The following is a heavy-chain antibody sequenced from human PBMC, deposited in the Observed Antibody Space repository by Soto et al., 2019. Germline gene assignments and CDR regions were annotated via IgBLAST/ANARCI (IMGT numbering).Heavy chain of an antibody. D-gene: IGHD6-13*01. CDR2: IIPIFGTA. V-gene: IGHV1-69*13. Sequence: GASVKVSCKASGGIFSSYAISWVRQAPGQGLEWMGGIIPIFGTANYAQKFQGRVTITADESTSTAYMELSSLRSEDTAVYYCARDPAVGMGYFDYWGQGTLVTVSS. CDR3: ARDPAVGMGYFDY. CDR1: GGIFSSYA. J-gene: IGHJ4*02.